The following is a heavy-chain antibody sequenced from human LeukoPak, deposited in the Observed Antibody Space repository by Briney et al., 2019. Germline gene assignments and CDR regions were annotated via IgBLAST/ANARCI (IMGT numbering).Heavy chain of an antibody. CDR2: IYTSGST. CDR3: ARLLVPAAIGAFDI. CDR1: GGSISSYY. J-gene: IGHJ3*02. D-gene: IGHD2-2*02. V-gene: IGHV4-4*07. Sequence: SETLSLTCTVSGGSISSYYWSWIRQPAGKGLEWIGRIYTSGSTNYNPSLKSRVTISVDTSKNQFSLKLSSVTAADTAVYYCARLLVPAAIGAFDIWGQGTMVTVSS.